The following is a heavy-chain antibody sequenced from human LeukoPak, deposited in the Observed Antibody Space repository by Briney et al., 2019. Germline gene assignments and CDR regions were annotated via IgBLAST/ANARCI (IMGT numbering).Heavy chain of an antibody. D-gene: IGHD5-18*01. J-gene: IGHJ4*02. Sequence: SETLSLTCTVSGGSLSSYYWSWIRQPPGKGLEWIGYIYYSGSTNYNPSLKSRVTISVDTSKNQFSLKLSSVTAADTAVYYCASVDTAMVMYYWGQGTLVTVSS. CDR2: IYYSGST. CDR3: ASVDTAMVMYY. CDR1: GGSLSSYY. V-gene: IGHV4-59*01.